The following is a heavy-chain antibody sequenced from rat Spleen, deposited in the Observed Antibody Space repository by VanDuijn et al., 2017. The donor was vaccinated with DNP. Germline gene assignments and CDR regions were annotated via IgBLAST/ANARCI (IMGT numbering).Heavy chain of an antibody. J-gene: IGHJ4*01. V-gene: IGHV5-7*01. D-gene: IGHD1-12*01. CDR1: GFTFSDYY. CDR3: ARHRTIMPYYYSMDA. CDR2: ISYNGGTP. Sequence: EVQLVESGGGLVQPGRFLKLSCAVSGFTFSDYYIAWVRQAPKKGLEWVATISYNGGTPYYRDSVKGRFTISRDNAQSNLYLQMDSLRSEDTATYYCARHRTIMPYYYSMDAWGQGASVTVSS.